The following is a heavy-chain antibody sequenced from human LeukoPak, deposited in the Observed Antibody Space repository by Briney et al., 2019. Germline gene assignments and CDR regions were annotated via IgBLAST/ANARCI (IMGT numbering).Heavy chain of an antibody. J-gene: IGHJ4*02. V-gene: IGHV4-34*01. D-gene: IGHD4-17*01. CDR3: ARGIFTVNDY. Sequence: SETLSLTCAVYGGSFSGYYWSWIRQPPGKGLEWIGYIYHSGSTYYNPSLKSRVTISVDRSKNQFSLKLSSVTAADTAVYYCARGIFTVNDYWGQGTLVTVSS. CDR2: IYHSGST. CDR1: GGSFSGYY.